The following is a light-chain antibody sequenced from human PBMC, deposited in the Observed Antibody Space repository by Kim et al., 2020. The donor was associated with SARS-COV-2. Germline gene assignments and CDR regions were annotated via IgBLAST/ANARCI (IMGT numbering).Light chain of an antibody. CDR3: TSYTGADTVV. CDR1: SSLVGDYNY. V-gene: IGLV2-14*03. J-gene: IGLJ2*01. Sequence: SALTQPASVSGSPGQSITISCTGTSSLVGDYNYVSWYQQHPDKAPKLIIYDVSDRPSGVSTHFSGSKSGNTASLTISGLQAADEADYYCTSYTGADTVVFGGGTKLTV. CDR2: DVS.